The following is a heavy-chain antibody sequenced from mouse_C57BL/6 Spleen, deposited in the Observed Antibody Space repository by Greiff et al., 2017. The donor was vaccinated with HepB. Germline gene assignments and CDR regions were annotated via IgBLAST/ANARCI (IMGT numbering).Heavy chain of an antibody. Sequence: QVQLQQPGAELVRPGTSVKLSCKASGYTFTSYWMHWVKQRPGQGLEWIGVIDPSDSYTNYNQKFKGKATLTVDTSSSTAYMQLSSLTSEDSAVYYCARSATTVVVTPHFDVWGTGTTVTVSS. CDR2: IDPSDSYT. J-gene: IGHJ1*03. CDR3: ARSATTVVVTPHFDV. CDR1: GYTFTSYW. V-gene: IGHV1-59*01. D-gene: IGHD1-1*01.